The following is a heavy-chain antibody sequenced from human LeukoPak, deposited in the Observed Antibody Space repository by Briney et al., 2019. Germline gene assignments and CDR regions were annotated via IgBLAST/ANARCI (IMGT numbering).Heavy chain of an antibody. V-gene: IGHV3-23*01. CDR1: GFTFSSYA. D-gene: IGHD3-22*01. CDR2: ISGSGGST. Sequence: GGSLRLSCAASGFTFSSYAMSWVRQAPGKGLEWVSAISGSGGSTYYADSVKGRFTISRDNSKNTLYLQMNSLRAEDTAVYYCAKERSMIVVVITPPHWYFDLWGRGTLVTVSS. CDR3: AKERSMIVVVITPPHWYFDL. J-gene: IGHJ2*01.